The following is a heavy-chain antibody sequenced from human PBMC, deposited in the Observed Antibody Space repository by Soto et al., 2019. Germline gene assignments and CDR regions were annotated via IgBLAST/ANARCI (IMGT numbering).Heavy chain of an antibody. V-gene: IGHV1-18*01. D-gene: IGHD6-19*01. Sequence: ASVKVSCKTSGYTFTDHGIDWVRQAPGQGLEWVGCISSYNGNTNYAYNLKDRVIMTTDASTSTAYMELRGLRSDDTAVYYCAREVEGSSSPADFWGQGTPVTVSS. J-gene: IGHJ4*02. CDR2: ISSYNGNT. CDR1: GYTFTDHG. CDR3: AREVEGSSSPADF.